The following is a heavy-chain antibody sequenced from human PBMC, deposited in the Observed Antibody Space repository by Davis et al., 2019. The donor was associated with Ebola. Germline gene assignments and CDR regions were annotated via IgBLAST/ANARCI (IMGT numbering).Heavy chain of an antibody. CDR3: ARGGRIAAQDFDY. CDR2: IYYSGST. CDR1: GGSISSYY. V-gene: IGHV4-59*08. Sequence: MPSETLSLTCTVSGGSISSYYWSWIRQPPGKGLEWIGYIYYSGSTNYNPSLKSRVTISVDTSKNQFSLKLSSVTAADTAVYYCARGGRIAAQDFDYWGQGTLVTVSS. D-gene: IGHD6-6*01. J-gene: IGHJ4*02.